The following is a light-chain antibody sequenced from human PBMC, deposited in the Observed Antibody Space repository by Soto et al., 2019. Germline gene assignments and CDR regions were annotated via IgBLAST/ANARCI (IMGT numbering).Light chain of an antibody. CDR3: QQYSNWPPWT. CDR1: QSVSSSY. Sequence: EIVLTQSPGTLSLSPGERATLSCRASQSVSSSYLAWYQQKPGQAPRLLIYGASSRATGIPDRFSGSGSGTDFTLTISRLEPEDFAVYYCQQYSNWPPWTFGQGTRVDFK. J-gene: IGKJ1*01. CDR2: GAS. V-gene: IGKV3-20*01.